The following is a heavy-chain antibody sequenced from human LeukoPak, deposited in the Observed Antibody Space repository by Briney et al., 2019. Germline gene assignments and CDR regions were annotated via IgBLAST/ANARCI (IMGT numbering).Heavy chain of an antibody. Sequence: GGSLRLSCAASGFTFDDYAMHWVRHAPGKGLEWVSGISWNSGSIGYADSVKGRFTISRDNAKNSLYLQMNSLRAEDTALYYCAKDINIRFLEWSPDAFDIRGQGTMVTVSS. CDR2: ISWNSGSI. J-gene: IGHJ3*02. V-gene: IGHV3-9*01. D-gene: IGHD3-3*01. CDR3: AKDINIRFLEWSPDAFDI. CDR1: GFTFDDYA.